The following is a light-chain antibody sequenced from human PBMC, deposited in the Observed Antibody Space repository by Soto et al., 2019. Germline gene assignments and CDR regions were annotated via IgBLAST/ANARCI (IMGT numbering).Light chain of an antibody. CDR3: QQYGSSGT. CDR1: QSVSSNF. V-gene: IGKV3-20*01. CDR2: DGS. J-gene: IGKJ1*01. Sequence: EIVMTQSPAPLSVSPGERATLSCRASQSVSSNFLAWYQQKPGQAPRLLIYDGSNRATGIPDRFSGSGSGTDFTLTISRLEPEDFAVYYCQQYGSSGTFGQGTKVDIK.